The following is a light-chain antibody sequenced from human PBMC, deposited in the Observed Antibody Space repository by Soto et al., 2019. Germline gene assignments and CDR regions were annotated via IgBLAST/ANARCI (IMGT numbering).Light chain of an antibody. CDR1: NSNIGSNT. CDR3: TAWDDSLNGRV. J-gene: IGLJ1*01. V-gene: IGLV1-44*01. Sequence: QSLLTQPPSPSGTPVPRVTISCSGSNSNIGSNTVNWYQQLQGKAPKLLIYYDNLRPSVVPDRISGSKSVTSASLAISELQSDDEAEYYCTAWDDSLNGRVFGTGTKVTVL. CDR2: YDN.